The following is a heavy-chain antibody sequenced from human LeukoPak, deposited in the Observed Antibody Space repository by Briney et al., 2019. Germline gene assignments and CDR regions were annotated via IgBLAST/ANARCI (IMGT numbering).Heavy chain of an antibody. CDR2: ISASDSST. CDR1: GLXFSSYS. Sequence: GGSLRLSCAASGLXFSSYSISWVRQAPGKGLDWVSGISASDSSTYYADSVKGRFTISRDNSKNTLYLQMNSLRAEDTAVYYCAKDAAGPEYWGQGTLVTVSS. J-gene: IGHJ4*02. V-gene: IGHV3-23*01. CDR3: AKDAAGPEY. D-gene: IGHD6-13*01.